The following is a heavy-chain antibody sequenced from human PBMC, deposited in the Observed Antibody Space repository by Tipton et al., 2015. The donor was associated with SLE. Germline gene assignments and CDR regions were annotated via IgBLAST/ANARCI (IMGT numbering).Heavy chain of an antibody. D-gene: IGHD3-3*01. Sequence: TLSLTCAVYGGSFSGYYWSWIRQPPGKGLEWIGEINHSGSTNYNPSLKSRVTISVDTSKNQFSLKLSSVTAADTAVYYCARGLYDFWSGYYNWFDLWGQGTLVTVSS. J-gene: IGHJ5*02. CDR2: INHSGST. CDR3: ARGLYDFWSGYYNWFDL. CDR1: GGSFSGYY. V-gene: IGHV4-34*01.